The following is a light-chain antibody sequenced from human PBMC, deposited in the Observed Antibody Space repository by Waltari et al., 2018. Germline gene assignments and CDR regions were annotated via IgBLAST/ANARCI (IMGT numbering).Light chain of an antibody. CDR3: QKCDSAPFT. CDR2: AAS. Sequence: DIQMTQSPSSLSASVGDRVTITCRASQGISNYLAWYQQRVGKVPKLLIYAASTLQSGVPSRFSGSGSVTDFTLTISSLQPEDVATYYCQKCDSAPFTCGPGTKVDI. CDR1: QGISNY. V-gene: IGKV1-27*01. J-gene: IGKJ3*01.